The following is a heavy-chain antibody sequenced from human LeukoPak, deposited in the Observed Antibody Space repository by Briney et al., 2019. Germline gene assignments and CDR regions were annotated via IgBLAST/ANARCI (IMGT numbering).Heavy chain of an antibody. V-gene: IGHV4-4*09. Sequence: SETLSLTCTVSAGSNNSYYWSWIRQPPGKGLEWIGYTHPSGNTNFSPSLKSRVTISIDTSRNQFSLKLSSVTAADTAVYFCARKAPKKGWFDPWGQGTLVTVSS. CDR2: THPSGNT. J-gene: IGHJ5*02. CDR3: ARKAPKKGWFDP. CDR1: AGSNNSYY.